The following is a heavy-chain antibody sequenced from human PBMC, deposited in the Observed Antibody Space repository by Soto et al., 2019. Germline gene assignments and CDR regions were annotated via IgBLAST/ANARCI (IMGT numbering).Heavy chain of an antibody. CDR2: IYSAGSA. D-gene: IGHD6-13*01. V-gene: IGHV3-66*01. Sequence: PGGSPRLSCADSGFTVSSYHMSWVRQAPGKGLEWGSVIYSAGSADLADSVKGRFTISRDNSKNTLYLQMSGLRAEGTAVYYCARVYSSSYHYFDYWGQGTLVTVSS. CDR1: GFTVSSYH. CDR3: ARVYSSSYHYFDY. J-gene: IGHJ4*02.